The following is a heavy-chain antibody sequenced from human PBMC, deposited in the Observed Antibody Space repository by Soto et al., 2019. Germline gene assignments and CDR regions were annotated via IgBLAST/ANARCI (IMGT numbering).Heavy chain of an antibody. CDR3: ASYRPVWSGTTLFDY. CDR2: IYYSGST. Sequence: PSETLSLTCTVSGGSVSSGSYYWSWIRQPPGKGLEWIGYIYYSGSTNYNPSLKSRVTISVDTSKNQFSLKLSSVTAADTAVYYCASYRPVWSGTTLFDYWGQGTLVTVSS. J-gene: IGHJ4*02. V-gene: IGHV4-61*01. D-gene: IGHD1-1*01. CDR1: GGSVSSGSYY.